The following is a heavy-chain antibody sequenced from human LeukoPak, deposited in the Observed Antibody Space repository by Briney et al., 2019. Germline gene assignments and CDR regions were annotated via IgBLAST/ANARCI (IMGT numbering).Heavy chain of an antibody. V-gene: IGHV1-2*02. CDR1: GYTFTGYY. J-gene: IGHJ6*03. CDR2: INPNSGGT. Sequence: GASVKVSCKASGYTFTGYYMHWVRRAPGQGLEWMGWINPNSGGTNYAQKFQGRVTMTRDTSISTAYMELSRLRSDDTAVYYCARGPNYYGSGSSYYYYYMDVWGKGTTVTISS. CDR3: ARGPNYYGSGSSYYYYYMDV. D-gene: IGHD3-10*01.